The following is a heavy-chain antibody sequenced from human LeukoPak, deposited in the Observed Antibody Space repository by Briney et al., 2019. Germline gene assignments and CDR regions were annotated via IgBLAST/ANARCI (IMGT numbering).Heavy chain of an antibody. J-gene: IGHJ4*02. D-gene: IGHD3-16*01. CDR1: GFTFSSYA. CDR3: AKDLNWGFDY. V-gene: IGHV3-23*01. CDR2: ISGSGGSR. Sequence: AGRSLRLSCAASGFTFSSYAMHWVRQAPGKGLGWVAVISGSGGSRDHADSVKGRFTISRDNSKNTLYLQMNSLKAEDTAVYYCAKDLNWGFDYWGQGTLVTVSS.